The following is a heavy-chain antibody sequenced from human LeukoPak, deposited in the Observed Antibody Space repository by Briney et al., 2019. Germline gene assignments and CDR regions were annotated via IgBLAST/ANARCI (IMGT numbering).Heavy chain of an antibody. CDR3: ARGDDFWSGSQEPTLDY. Sequence: PGRSLRLSCAASGFTFSSYGMHWVRQAPGKGLEWVAVIWYDGSNKYYADSVKGRFTISRDNSKNTLYLQMNSLRAEDTAVYYCARGDDFWSGSQEPTLDYWGQGPWSPSPQ. D-gene: IGHD3-3*01. J-gene: IGHJ4*02. V-gene: IGHV3-33*01. CDR1: GFTFSSYG. CDR2: IWYDGSNK.